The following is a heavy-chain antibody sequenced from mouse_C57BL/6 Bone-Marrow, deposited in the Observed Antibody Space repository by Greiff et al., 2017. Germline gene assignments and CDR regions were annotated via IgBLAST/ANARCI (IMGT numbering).Heavy chain of an antibody. CDR3: ARGVYYGSPYYFDY. Sequence: QVQLQQPGAELVRPGSSVKLSCKASGYTFTSYWMHWVKQRPIQGLEWIGNIDPSDSETHYNQKFKDKATLTVDKSSSTAYMQRSSLTSEDSAVYYCARGVYYGSPYYFDYWGQGTTLTVSS. V-gene: IGHV1-52*01. CDR2: IDPSDSET. D-gene: IGHD2-2*01. J-gene: IGHJ2*01. CDR1: GYTFTSYW.